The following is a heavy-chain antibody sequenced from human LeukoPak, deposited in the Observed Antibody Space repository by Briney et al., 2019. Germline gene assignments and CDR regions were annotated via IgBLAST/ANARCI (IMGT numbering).Heavy chain of an antibody. CDR3: ARDLGHWNFNWFDP. D-gene: IGHD1-7*01. J-gene: IGHJ5*02. Sequence: PGGSLRLSCAASGFTFSSYWMSWVRQAPGKGLEWVANIKQDGSEKYYVDSVKGRFTISRDNAKNSLYLQMNSLRAEDTAVYYCARDLGHWNFNWFDPWGQGTLVTVSS. V-gene: IGHV3-7*01. CDR2: IKQDGSEK. CDR1: GFTFSSYW.